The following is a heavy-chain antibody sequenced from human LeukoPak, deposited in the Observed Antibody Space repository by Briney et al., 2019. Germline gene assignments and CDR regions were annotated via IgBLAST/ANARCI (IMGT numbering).Heavy chain of an antibody. D-gene: IGHD6-19*01. Sequence: SQTLSLTCTVSGGSISSGGYYWSWIRQHPGKGLEWIGYIYYSGSTYYNPSLKSRVTISVDTSKNQFSLKLSSVTAADTAVYYCARGWRYSSGWYRRGQFDPWGQGTLVTVSS. CDR2: IYYSGST. CDR1: GGSISSGGYY. CDR3: ARGWRYSSGWYRRGQFDP. J-gene: IGHJ5*02. V-gene: IGHV4-31*03.